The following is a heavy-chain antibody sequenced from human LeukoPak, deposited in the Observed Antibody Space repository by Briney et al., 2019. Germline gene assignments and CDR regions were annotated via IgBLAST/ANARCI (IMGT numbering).Heavy chain of an antibody. J-gene: IGHJ4*02. CDR3: ARWREGSGTFCIDQ. V-gene: IGHV1-2*02. CDR2: LRPEDGGT. Sequence: GASVKVSCKASGYIFTDYYMKWVRQAPGQGLEWMGWLRPEDGGTNYAQKFQGRITLTRDTSINTAYMELSSLTSDDTAVYFCARWREGSGTFCIDQWGQGTLVTVSS. CDR1: GYIFTDYY. D-gene: IGHD3-10*01.